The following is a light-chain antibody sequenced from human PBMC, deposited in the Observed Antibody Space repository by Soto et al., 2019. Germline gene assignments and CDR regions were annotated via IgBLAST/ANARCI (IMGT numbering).Light chain of an antibody. CDR1: QGISNY. V-gene: IGKV1-27*01. Sequence: DIQMTQSPSSLSASVGDRVTISCRASQGISNYLAWYQQKPGKVPKLLIYAAATLQLGVPSRFTASGSATEFSLTITSLQPEEAATYYCQKYNSAPWTFGQGTKVEIK. CDR2: AAA. CDR3: QKYNSAPWT. J-gene: IGKJ1*01.